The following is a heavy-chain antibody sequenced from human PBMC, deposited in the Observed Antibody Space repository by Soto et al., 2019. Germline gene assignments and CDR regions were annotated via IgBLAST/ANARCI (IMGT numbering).Heavy chain of an antibody. CDR1: GDSISSDGYH. D-gene: IGHD2-8*01. CDR3: ARAPVGMDSINFFDH. CDR2: IYNGGRT. J-gene: IGHJ4*02. Sequence: TLSLTCTVSGDSISSDGYHWSWIRQSPGKGLEWIGYIYNGGRTFYRPSLESRINMSLDATKNSYSLRLASVTAADTAVYYCARAPVGMDSINFFDHWGQGILVTVSS. V-gene: IGHV4-30-4*01.